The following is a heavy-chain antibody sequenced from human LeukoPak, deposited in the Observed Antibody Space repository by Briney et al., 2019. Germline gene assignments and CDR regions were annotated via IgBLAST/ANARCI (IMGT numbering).Heavy chain of an antibody. Sequence: SETLSLTCTVSGGSISAFYWSWIRQPAGKGLEWIGRIFTSGSTNYNPSLKSRVTMSVDTSKNQFSLKVSSVTAADTAVYYCAREGGITVPLDFDYWGQGTLVTVSS. CDR3: AREGGITVPLDFDY. J-gene: IGHJ4*02. V-gene: IGHV4-4*07. CDR2: IFTSGST. CDR1: GGSISAFY. D-gene: IGHD3-16*01.